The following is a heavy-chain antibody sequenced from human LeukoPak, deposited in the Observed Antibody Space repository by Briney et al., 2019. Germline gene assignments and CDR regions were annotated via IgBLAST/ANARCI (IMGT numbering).Heavy chain of an antibody. D-gene: IGHD3-22*01. V-gene: IGHV3-23*01. CDR2: ISGSGGAT. Sequence: GGSLRLSCAASRFTLSTYAMHWVRQPPGKGLEWVSAISGSGGATYHADADSVKGRFIISRDNSKNTLYLQINSLRVEDTAVYYCAKDGYNYDSSGHFDYWGQGALVTVSS. CDR3: AKDGYNYDSSGHFDY. CDR1: RFTLSTYA. J-gene: IGHJ4*02.